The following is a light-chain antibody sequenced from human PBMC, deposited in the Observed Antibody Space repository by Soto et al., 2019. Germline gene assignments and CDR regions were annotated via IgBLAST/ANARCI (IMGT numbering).Light chain of an antibody. CDR1: QSISSW. Sequence: DIQMTQSPSTLSASVGDRVTITCGASQSISSWLAWYQHKPAKAPKLLIHKASSLESGVPSRFSGSGSGTEFTLTISSLQPDDFATYYCQQYYSYWTFGQGTKLEI. CDR3: QQYYSYWT. V-gene: IGKV1-5*03. CDR2: KAS. J-gene: IGKJ1*01.